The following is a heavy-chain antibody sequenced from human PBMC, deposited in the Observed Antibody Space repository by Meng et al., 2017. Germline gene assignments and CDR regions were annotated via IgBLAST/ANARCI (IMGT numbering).Heavy chain of an antibody. V-gene: IGHV4-38-2*02. J-gene: IGHJ4*02. Sequence: SETLPLTRAVSGYSISSGYYWGWIRQPPGKGLEWIGSIYHSGSTYYNPSLKSRVTISVDTSKNQFSLKLSSVTAADTAVYYCARDLYCTNGVCYVFDYWGQGTLVTVSS. CDR2: IYHSGST. CDR3: ARDLYCTNGVCYVFDY. CDR1: GYSISSGYY. D-gene: IGHD2-8*01.